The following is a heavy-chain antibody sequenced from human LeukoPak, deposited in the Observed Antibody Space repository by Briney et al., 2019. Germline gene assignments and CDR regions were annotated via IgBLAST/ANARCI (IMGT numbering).Heavy chain of an antibody. CDR3: ARGKSSSWSRPNWFDP. CDR2: IIPIFGIA. V-gene: IGHV1-69*04. J-gene: IGHJ5*02. Sequence: GASVKVSCEASGGTFISYAISWVRQAPGQGLEWMGRIIPIFGIANYAQKFQGRVTITADKSTSTAYMELSSLRSEDTAVYYCARGKSSSWSRPNWFDPWGQGTLVTVSS. D-gene: IGHD6-13*01. CDR1: GGTFISYA.